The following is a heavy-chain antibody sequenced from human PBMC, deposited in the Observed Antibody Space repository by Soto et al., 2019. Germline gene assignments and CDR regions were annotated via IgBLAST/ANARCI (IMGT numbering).Heavy chain of an antibody. V-gene: IGHV3-23*01. CDR2: ISGSGGST. CDR3: AKEFRYFDWLLPVY. Sequence: GALRPSCAAPWFPLMSHALSWVRPAPGKGLEWVSAISGSGGSTYYADSVKGRFTISRDNSKNTLYLQMNSLRAEDTAVYYCAKEFRYFDWLLPVYWGQGTLVTVSS. D-gene: IGHD3-9*01. J-gene: IGHJ4*02. CDR1: WFPLMSHA.